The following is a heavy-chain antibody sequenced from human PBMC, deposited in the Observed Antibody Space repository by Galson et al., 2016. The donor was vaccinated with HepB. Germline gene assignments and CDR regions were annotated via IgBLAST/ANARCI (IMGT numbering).Heavy chain of an antibody. CDR1: GFTSSSYW. CDR2: INGDGSST. Sequence: SLRLSCAASGFTSSSYWMNWFRQAPGKKMVWVSRINGDGSSTTYADSVKGRFTISRDNAKNTLYLQMSSLRAEDTAVYYCARGHSANSFILAYWGQGTLVTVSS. CDR3: ARGHSANSFILAY. J-gene: IGHJ4*02. V-gene: IGHV3-74*01. D-gene: IGHD4/OR15-4a*01.